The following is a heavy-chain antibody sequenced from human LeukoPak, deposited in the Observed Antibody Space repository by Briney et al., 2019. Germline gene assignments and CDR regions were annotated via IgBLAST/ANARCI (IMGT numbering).Heavy chain of an antibody. CDR2: IYYRGST. CDR3: ARVHGGANYGMDV. Sequence: SETLSLTCTVSGDSISSSSYFWGWIRQPPGKGLEWIGSIYYRGSTYYNPSLKSRVTISVDTSKNQFSLKLSSVTAADTAVYYCARVHGGANYGMDVWGQGTTVTVSS. CDR1: GDSISSSSYF. J-gene: IGHJ6*02. D-gene: IGHD3-16*01. V-gene: IGHV4-39*07.